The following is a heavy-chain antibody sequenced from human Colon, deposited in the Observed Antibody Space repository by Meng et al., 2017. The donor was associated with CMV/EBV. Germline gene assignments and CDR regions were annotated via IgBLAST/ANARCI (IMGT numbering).Heavy chain of an antibody. D-gene: IGHD3-16*01. Sequence: ESLKISCAVSGGSFSGHFWTWIRQSPGKGLEWIGEINHGGNTNYNPSLKSRITLSVDTSKNQISLELSSVTAADTAMYYCARRSLLGGRRDWYFDLWGRGTLVTVSS. J-gene: IGHJ2*01. CDR2: INHGGNT. CDR1: GGSFSGHF. V-gene: IGHV4-34*01. CDR3: ARRSLLGGRRDWYFDL.